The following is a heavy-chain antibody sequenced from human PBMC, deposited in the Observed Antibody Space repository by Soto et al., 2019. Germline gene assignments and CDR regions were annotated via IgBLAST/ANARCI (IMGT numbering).Heavy chain of an antibody. J-gene: IGHJ6*02. V-gene: IGHV1-18*01. CDR3: ARGAPTSSWYADYYYGMDV. CDR2: ISAYNGNT. D-gene: IGHD6-13*01. CDR1: GYTFTSYG. Sequence: ASVKVSCKASGYTFTSYGISWVRQAPGQGLEWMGWISAYNGNTNYAQKLQGRVTMTTDTSTSTAYMELRSLRSDDTAVYYCARGAPTSSWYADYYYGMDVWGQGTTVTVSS.